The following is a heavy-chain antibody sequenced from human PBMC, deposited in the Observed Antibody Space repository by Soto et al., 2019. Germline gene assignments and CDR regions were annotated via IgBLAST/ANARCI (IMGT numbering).Heavy chain of an antibody. V-gene: IGHV1-69*13. Sequence: SVKVSCKASGGTFSSYAISWVRQAPGQGLEWMGGIIPIFGTANYAQKFQGRVTITADESTSTAYMELSSLRSEDTAVYYCARAPLSIAVAGKMSYYYGMDVWGHGATVTVSS. CDR1: GGTFSSYA. J-gene: IGHJ6*02. CDR2: IIPIFGTA. CDR3: ARAPLSIAVAGKMSYYYGMDV. D-gene: IGHD6-19*01.